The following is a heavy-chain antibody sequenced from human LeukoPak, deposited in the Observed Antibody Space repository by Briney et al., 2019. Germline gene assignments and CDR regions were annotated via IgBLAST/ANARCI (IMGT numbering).Heavy chain of an antibody. CDR2: ISYDGSNK. D-gene: IGHD6-13*01. V-gene: IGHV3-30*18. CDR3: AKDRWHQLVSYPHHY. J-gene: IGHJ4*02. CDR1: GFNFSSYG. Sequence: GGSLTLPCAASGFNFSSYGMHWVRQAPGKGPEWVAVISYDGSNKYYADSVKGRFTISRDNSKNTLYLQMNSLRAEDTAVYYCAKDRWHQLVSYPHHYWGQGTLVTVSS.